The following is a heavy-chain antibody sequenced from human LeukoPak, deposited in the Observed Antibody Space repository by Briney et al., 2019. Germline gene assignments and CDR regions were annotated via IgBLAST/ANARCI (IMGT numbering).Heavy chain of an antibody. V-gene: IGHV4-59*01. CDR3: AKHEYGDLKDFDY. J-gene: IGHJ4*02. D-gene: IGHD4-17*01. Sequence: SETLSLTCTVSGGSIGSYYWSWIRQPPGKGLEWIGYIYYSGSTNYNPSLKSRVTISLDTSKNQFSLRLSSVTAADTAVYYCAKHEYGDLKDFDYWGQGTLVTVSS. CDR2: IYYSGST. CDR1: GGSIGSYY.